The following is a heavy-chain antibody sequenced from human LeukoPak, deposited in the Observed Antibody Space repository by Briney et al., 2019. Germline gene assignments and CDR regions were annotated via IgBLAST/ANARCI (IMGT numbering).Heavy chain of an antibody. V-gene: IGHV3-7*03. D-gene: IGHD3-22*01. Sequence: GGSLRLSCAASGFTFSGHWMSWVRQAPGRRLEWVANINPDGSAQYYADSVKGRFTISRDNSKNTLYLQMNSLRAEDTAVYYCAKELITMIVVVSAFDIWGQGTMVTVSS. CDR1: GFTFSGHW. CDR3: AKELITMIVVVSAFDI. J-gene: IGHJ3*02. CDR2: INPDGSAQ.